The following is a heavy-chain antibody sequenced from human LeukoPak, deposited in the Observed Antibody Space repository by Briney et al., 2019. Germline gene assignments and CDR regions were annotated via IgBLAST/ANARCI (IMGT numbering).Heavy chain of an antibody. CDR2: ISYDGSNK. CDR3: ARDLAQFYYYYGMDV. D-gene: IGHD5-24*01. CDR1: GVTFSSYA. J-gene: IGHJ6*02. V-gene: IGHV3-30-3*01. Sequence: GRSLRLSCAASGVTFSSYAMHWVRQAPGKGLEWVAVISYDGSNKYYADSVKGRFTISRDNSKNTLYLQMNSLRAEDTAVYYCARDLAQFYYYYGMDVWGQGTTVTVSS.